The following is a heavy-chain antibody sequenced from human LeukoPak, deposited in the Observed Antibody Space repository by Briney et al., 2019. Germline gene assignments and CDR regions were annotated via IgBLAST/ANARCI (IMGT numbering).Heavy chain of an antibody. CDR2: MNPNSGNT. D-gene: IGHD2-8*01. V-gene: IGHV1-8*01. Sequence: ASVKVSCKASGYTFTSYDINWVRQATGQGLEWMGWMNPNSGNTGYAQKFQGRVTMTRNTSISTAYMELSSLRSEDTAVYYCARDCTNGVCYTLYYFGMDVWGQGTTVTVPS. CDR3: ARDCTNGVCYTLYYFGMDV. CDR1: GYTFTSYD. J-gene: IGHJ6*02.